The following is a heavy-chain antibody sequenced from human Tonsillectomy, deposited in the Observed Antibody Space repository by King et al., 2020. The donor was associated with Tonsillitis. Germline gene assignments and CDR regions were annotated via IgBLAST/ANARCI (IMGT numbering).Heavy chain of an antibody. CDR2: IAYDASYE. J-gene: IGHJ2*01. V-gene: IGHV3-30*18. CDR3: AKDVIGLSDGYFDL. CDR1: GFTFGNYG. Sequence: QLVQSGGGVVQPGTSLRLSCAASGFTFGNYGMHWVRQAPGKGLEWVALIAYDASYENYADTVKGRFTLSRDNSKNTLYLEMNSLRVVDKAVYYCAKDVIGLSDGYFDLWGRGTLVTVSS. D-gene: IGHD3-10*01.